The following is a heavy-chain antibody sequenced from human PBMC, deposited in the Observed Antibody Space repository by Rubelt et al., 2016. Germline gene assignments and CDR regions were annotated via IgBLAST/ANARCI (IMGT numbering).Heavy chain of an antibody. J-gene: IGHJ6*02. V-gene: IGHV3-33*01. D-gene: IGHD3-10*01. CDR3: ARDIGDGSGSYSAYYYYYGMDV. CDR1: TFSSYG. CDR2: IWYDGSNK. Sequence: TFSSYGMHWVRQAPGKGLEWVAVIWYDGSNKYYADSVKGRFTISRDNSKNTLYLQMNSLRAEDTAVYYCARDIGDGSGSYSAYYYYYGMDVWGQGTTVTVSS.